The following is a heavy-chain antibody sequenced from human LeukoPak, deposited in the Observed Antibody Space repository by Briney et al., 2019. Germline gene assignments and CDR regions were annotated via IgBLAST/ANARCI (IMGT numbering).Heavy chain of an antibody. CDR1: GFTFSSYG. Sequence: GGSLRLSCAASGFTFSSYGMHWVRQAPGKGLEWVSSISSSSSYIYYADSVKGRFTISRDNAKNSLYLQMNSLRAEDTAVYYCARDLQQLVQVYWGQGTLVTVSS. CDR2: ISSSSSYI. J-gene: IGHJ4*02. V-gene: IGHV3-21*01. D-gene: IGHD6-13*01. CDR3: ARDLQQLVQVY.